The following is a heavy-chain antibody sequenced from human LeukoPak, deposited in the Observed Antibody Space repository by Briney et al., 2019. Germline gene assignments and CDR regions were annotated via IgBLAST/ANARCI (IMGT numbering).Heavy chain of an antibody. D-gene: IGHD2-15*01. Sequence: PSETLSLTCTVSGGSISSGSYYWSWIRQPPGKGLEWIGYIYHSGSTYYNPSLKSRVTISVDTSKNQFSLKLSSVTAADTAVYYCARLIIGGSSFDPWGQGTLVTVSS. CDR1: GGSISSGSYY. CDR3: ARLIIGGSSFDP. V-gene: IGHV4-30-2*05. CDR2: IYHSGST. J-gene: IGHJ5*02.